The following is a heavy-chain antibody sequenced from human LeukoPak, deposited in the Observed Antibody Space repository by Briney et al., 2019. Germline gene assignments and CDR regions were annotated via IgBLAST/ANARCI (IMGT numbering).Heavy chain of an antibody. CDR3: ARGPTISETGYFDF. Sequence: SETLSLTCAVYGGSFSTYYWSWIRQSPGKGLEWIAEINHRGDTNYHPSVKSRVTISVDTSKNQFSLKVRSLTAADTAVYYCARGPTISETGYFDFWGQGTLVTVSS. D-gene: IGHD1-1*01. CDR1: GGSFSTYY. V-gene: IGHV4-34*01. J-gene: IGHJ4*03. CDR2: INHRGDT.